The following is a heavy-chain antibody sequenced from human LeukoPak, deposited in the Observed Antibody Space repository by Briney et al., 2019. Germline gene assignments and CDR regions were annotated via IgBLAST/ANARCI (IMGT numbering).Heavy chain of an antibody. J-gene: IGHJ5*02. CDR1: GFTFSSYW. V-gene: IGHV3-74*01. CDR2: INSDRSST. CDR3: AREYYYDSSGYYAAYNWFDP. D-gene: IGHD3-22*01. Sequence: PGGSLRLSCAASGFTFSSYWMHWVRQAPGKGLVSLSRINSDRSSTSYADSVKGRFTISRDNAKNTLYLQMNSLRAEGTAVYYCAREYYYDSSGYYAAYNWFDPWGQGTLVTVSS.